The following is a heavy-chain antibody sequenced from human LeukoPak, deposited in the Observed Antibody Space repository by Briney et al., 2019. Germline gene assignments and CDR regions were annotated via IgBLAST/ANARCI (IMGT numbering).Heavy chain of an antibody. CDR1: GGSISSYY. Sequence: PSETLSLTCTVSGGSISSYYWSWIRQPPGKGLEWIGYIYYSGSTNCNPSLKSRVTISVDTSKNQFSLKLSSVTAADTAVYYCARHVPSWYANSAFDYWGQGTLVTVSS. CDR2: IYYSGST. D-gene: IGHD6-13*01. J-gene: IGHJ4*02. CDR3: ARHVPSWYANSAFDY. V-gene: IGHV4-59*01.